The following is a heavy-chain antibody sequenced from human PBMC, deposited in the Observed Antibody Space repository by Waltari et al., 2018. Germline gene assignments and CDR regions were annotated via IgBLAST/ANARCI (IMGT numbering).Heavy chain of an antibody. J-gene: IGHJ4*02. CDR3: AHRPSHYDIFSGYYNYFDY. CDR2: VYWDGSQ. D-gene: IGHD3-9*01. V-gene: IGHV2-5*02. CDR1: GFSFSTSGVG. Sequence: QITLKESGPTLVKPTQTLTLTCAFSGFSFSTSGVGVGWIRQPPGKALEWVAFVYWDGSQRYSPSLKGRLTITKDTSEDQVVLTMTNMDPVDTATYFCAHRPSHYDIFSGYYNYFDYWGQGILVTVSS.